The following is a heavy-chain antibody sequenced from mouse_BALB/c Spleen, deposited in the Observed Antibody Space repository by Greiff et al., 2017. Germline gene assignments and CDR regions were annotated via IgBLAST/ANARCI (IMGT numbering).Heavy chain of an antibody. CDR3: ARGREQGRGWFAY. Sequence: EVQRVESGGGLVKPGGSLTLSCAASGFTFSSYAMSWVRQPPEKRLEWVASISCGGSTYYPDSVKGRFTISRDNARNILYLQMSSLRSEDTAMYYCARGREQGRGWFAYWGQGTLVTVAA. V-gene: IGHV5-6-5*01. CDR1: GFTFSSYA. J-gene: IGHJ3*01. D-gene: IGHD1-1*01. CDR2: ISCGGST.